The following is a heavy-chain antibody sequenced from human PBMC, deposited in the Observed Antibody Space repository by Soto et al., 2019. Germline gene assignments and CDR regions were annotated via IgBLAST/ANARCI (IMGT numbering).Heavy chain of an antibody. CDR2: ISGSGGST. V-gene: IGHV3-23*01. CDR1: GFTFSSYA. D-gene: IGHD6-19*01. J-gene: IGHJ4*02. Sequence: GGSLRLSCAASGFTFSSYAMSWVRQAPGKGLEWVSAISGSGGSTYYADSVKGRFTISRDNSKNTLYLQMNSLRAEDTAVYYCAKDTGAEVGAGPIDYWGQGTLVTVFS. CDR3: AKDTGAEVGAGPIDY.